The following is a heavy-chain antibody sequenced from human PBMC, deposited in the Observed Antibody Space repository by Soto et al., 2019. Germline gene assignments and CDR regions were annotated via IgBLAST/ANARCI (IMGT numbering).Heavy chain of an antibody. J-gene: IGHJ4*02. CDR2: ISSSSRDI. CDR1: GFTFSSYR. V-gene: IGHV3-21*01. D-gene: IGHD2-15*01. Sequence: GGSLRLSCAASGFTFSSYRMTWVRQAPGEGLERVSSISSSSRDIYYADSVKGRFTISRDNAKNSLYLQMDSLRAEDTAVYYCVRYCSGGSCYLGFDYWGQGTLVTVSS. CDR3: VRYCSGGSCYLGFDY.